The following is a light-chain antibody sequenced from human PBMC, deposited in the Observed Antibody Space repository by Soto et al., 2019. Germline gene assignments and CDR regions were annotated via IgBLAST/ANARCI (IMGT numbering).Light chain of an antibody. CDR1: SSDVGGYNY. Sequence: QSALTQPASVSGSPGQSITISCTGTSSDVGGYNYVSWYQQHPGKSPKLMIYDVSNRPSGVSNRFSGSKSGNTTSLTISGRQAEDEADYYCSSCTSSSTLNVVFGGGTKLTVL. J-gene: IGLJ2*01. V-gene: IGLV2-14*01. CDR2: DVS. CDR3: SSCTSSSTLNVV.